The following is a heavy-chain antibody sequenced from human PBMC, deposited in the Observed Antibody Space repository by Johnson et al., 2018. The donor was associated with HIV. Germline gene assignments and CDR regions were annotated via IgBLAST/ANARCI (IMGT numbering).Heavy chain of an antibody. D-gene: IGHD6-13*01. Sequence: EVQLVESGGGLVQPGGSLRLSCAASGFTFSSYAMSWVRQAPGKGLEWVSAISGSGGSTYNADSVKGRFTISRDNSKNMLYLQMNSLSAEDTAVYYCARDFRYSSSWYDALDIWGQGTLFTVSS. J-gene: IGHJ3*02. CDR3: ARDFRYSSSWYDALDI. CDR2: ISGSGGST. CDR1: GFTFSSYA. V-gene: IGHV3-23*04.